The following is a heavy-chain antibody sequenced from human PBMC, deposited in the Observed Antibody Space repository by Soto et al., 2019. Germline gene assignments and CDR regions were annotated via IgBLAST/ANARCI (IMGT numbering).Heavy chain of an antibody. Sequence: GASVKVSCKVSGYTLTELSMHWVRQAPGKGLEWMGGFDPEDGETIYAQKFQGRVTMTEDTSTDTAYMELSSLRSEDTAVYYCATLAATGKDHWCDPWGQGTLVTVSS. J-gene: IGHJ5*02. V-gene: IGHV1-24*01. CDR3: ATLAATGKDHWCDP. CDR1: GYTLTELS. D-gene: IGHD6-13*01. CDR2: FDPEDGET.